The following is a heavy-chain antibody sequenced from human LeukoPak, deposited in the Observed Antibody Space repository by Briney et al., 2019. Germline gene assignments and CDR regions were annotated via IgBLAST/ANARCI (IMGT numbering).Heavy chain of an antibody. J-gene: IGHJ5*02. V-gene: IGHV1-18*01. CDR1: GYTFTSYG. Sequence: ASVKVSCKASGYTFTSYGITWVRQAPGQGLDWMGWISAYNGNTNYAQKVQGRVTMTTDTSTTTAYMELRSLRSDDTAVYYCAREDGSSPNNWFDPWGQGTLVTVSS. D-gene: IGHD6-13*01. CDR2: ISAYNGNT. CDR3: AREDGSSPNNWFDP.